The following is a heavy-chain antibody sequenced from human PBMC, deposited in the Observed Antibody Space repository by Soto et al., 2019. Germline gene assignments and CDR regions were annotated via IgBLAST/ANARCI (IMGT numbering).Heavy chain of an antibody. CDR3: ARGELDARPYYYGMDV. D-gene: IGHD3-10*01. J-gene: IGHJ6*02. CDR1: GYTLTELS. V-gene: IGHV1-24*01. Sequence: ASVKVSCKVSGYTLTELSMHWVRQAPGKGLEWMGGFDPEDGETIYAQKFQGRVTMTEDTSTDTAYMELNSLRDEDTAVYYCARGELDARPYYYGMDVWGQGTTVTVSS. CDR2: FDPEDGET.